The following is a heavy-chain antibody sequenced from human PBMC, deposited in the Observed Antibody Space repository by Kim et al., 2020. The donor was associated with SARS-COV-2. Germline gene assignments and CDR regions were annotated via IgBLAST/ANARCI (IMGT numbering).Heavy chain of an antibody. CDR1: GFTFSDYY. CDR3: ARDFSTSSWYVSGSALGWRWFDP. CDR2: ISSSSSYT. D-gene: IGHD6-13*01. Sequence: GGSLRLSCAASGFTFSDYYMSWIRQAPGKGLEWVSYISSSSSYTNYADSVKGRFTISRDNAKNSLYLQMNSLRAEDTAVYYCARDFSTSSWYVSGSALGWRWFDPWGQGTLVTVSS. J-gene: IGHJ5*02. V-gene: IGHV3-11*06.